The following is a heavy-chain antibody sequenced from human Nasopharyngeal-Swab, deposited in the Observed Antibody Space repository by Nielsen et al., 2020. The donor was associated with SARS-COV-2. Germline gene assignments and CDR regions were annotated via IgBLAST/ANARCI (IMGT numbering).Heavy chain of an antibody. V-gene: IGHV3-48*01. Sequence: GESLKISCVASGFIFSSYSMNWVRQAPGKGLEWVSYISSAVTRIYYADSVKGRFTISRDNAKDSLYMQMNSLRAEDTAVYYCARGQRTSGTRAFDIWGQGTMVTVSS. J-gene: IGHJ3*02. D-gene: IGHD1-1*01. CDR1: GFIFSSYS. CDR3: ARGQRTSGTRAFDI. CDR2: ISSAVTRI.